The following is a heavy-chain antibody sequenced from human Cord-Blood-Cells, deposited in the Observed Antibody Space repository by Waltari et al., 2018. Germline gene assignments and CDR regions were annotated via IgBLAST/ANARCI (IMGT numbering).Heavy chain of an antibody. J-gene: IGHJ4*02. CDR3: ARMVAAAGPVIDY. CDR1: GGSFSGYY. CDR2: INHSGST. D-gene: IGHD6-13*01. Sequence: QVQLQQWGAGLLKPSETLSLTCAVYGGSFSGYYWSWIRQPPGKGLEWIGEINHSGSTNYNPSLKSRVTISVDTSKNQFSLKMSSVTAADTAVYYCARMVAAAGPVIDYWGQGTLVTVSS. V-gene: IGHV4-34*01.